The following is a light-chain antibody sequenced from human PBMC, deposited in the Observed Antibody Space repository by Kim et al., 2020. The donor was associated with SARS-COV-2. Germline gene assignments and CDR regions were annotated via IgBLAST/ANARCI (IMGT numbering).Light chain of an antibody. J-gene: IGKJ3*01. CDR1: QSVSSN. CDR3: QQYNNWAFT. Sequence: VSPGERATLSCRASQSVSSNLAWYQQKPGQAPRLLIYGASTRATGIPARFSGSGSGTEFTLTISSLQSEDFAVYYCQQYNNWAFTFGPGTKVDIK. V-gene: IGKV3-15*01. CDR2: GAS.